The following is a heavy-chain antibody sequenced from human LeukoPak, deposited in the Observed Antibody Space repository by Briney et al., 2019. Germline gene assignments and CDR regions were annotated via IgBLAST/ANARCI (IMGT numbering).Heavy chain of an antibody. Sequence: TGGSLRLSCVASGFTVSSNDMSWVHQAPGKGLEWVSFIYRSGDTDYADYVKGRFTISRDSSKNTLYLQMNSLRAEDTAVYYCARGPNGDSYGILDYWGQGTLVTVSS. D-gene: IGHD4-17*01. CDR2: IYRSGDT. CDR1: GFTVSSND. V-gene: IGHV3-53*01. J-gene: IGHJ4*02. CDR3: ARGPNGDSYGILDY.